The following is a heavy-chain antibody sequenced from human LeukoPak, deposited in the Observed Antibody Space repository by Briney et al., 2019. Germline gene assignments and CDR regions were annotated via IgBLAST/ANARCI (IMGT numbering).Heavy chain of an antibody. CDR3: ARGGSYYGY. D-gene: IGHD1-26*01. V-gene: IGHV4-59*08. CDR1: GGSISSYY. CDR2: IYYSGST. J-gene: IGHJ4*02. Sequence: SETLSLTCSVSGGSISSYYWSWIRQPPGKGLEWIGNIYYSGSTNYNPSLKSRVTISLDTSKSQFSLQLSSVTAADTAVFYCARGGSYYGYWGQGTLVTVSS.